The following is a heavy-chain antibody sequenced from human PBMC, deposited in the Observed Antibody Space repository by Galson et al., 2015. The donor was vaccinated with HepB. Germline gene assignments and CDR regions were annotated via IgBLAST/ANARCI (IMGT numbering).Heavy chain of an antibody. V-gene: IGHV3-23*01. J-gene: IGHJ6*02. CDR3: AKYVEVSTINRYGLDV. CDR2: ISSSGGAT. D-gene: IGHD5/OR15-5a*01. CDR1: GFSFSSYA. Sequence: SLRLSCAASGFSFSSYAMNWVRQAPGKGLEWVSGISSSGGATYYADSVKGRLTISRDNSNNILYLQMNNLRAEDTALYRCAKYVEVSTINRYGLDVWGQGTTVTVSS.